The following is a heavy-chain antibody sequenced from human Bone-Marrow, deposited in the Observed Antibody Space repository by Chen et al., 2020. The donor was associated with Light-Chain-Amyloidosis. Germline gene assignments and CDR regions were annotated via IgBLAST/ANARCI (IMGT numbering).Heavy chain of an antibody. Sequence: EVQLVESGGGLVQPGGSLRISCAASGFTFSSYSMNWVRQAPGKGLEWVSYISRSSSTIYYADSLKGRFTISRDNAKNSLYLQMNSLRAEDTAVYYCARDPSDYYYGSGSYYFDYWGQGTLVPVSS. CDR2: ISRSSSTI. CDR3: ARDPSDYYYGSGSYYFDY. D-gene: IGHD3-10*01. J-gene: IGHJ4*02. V-gene: IGHV3-48*01. CDR1: GFTFSSYS.